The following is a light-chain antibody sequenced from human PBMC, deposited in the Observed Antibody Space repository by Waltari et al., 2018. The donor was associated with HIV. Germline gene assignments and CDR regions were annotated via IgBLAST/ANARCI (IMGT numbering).Light chain of an antibody. CDR3: QSDDSFHHVI. Sequence: NFMLPQPHSVSGSPCETVIISCTRSSGFIASHYVQCYHQPPCIPPRTVIYGDSQRPSGVPDRFSGSTDSSSNSASLSIVGLQVEDEADYYCQSDDSFHHVIFGGGTKLTVL. J-gene: IGLJ2*01. V-gene: IGLV6-57*01. CDR1: SGFIASHY. CDR2: GDS.